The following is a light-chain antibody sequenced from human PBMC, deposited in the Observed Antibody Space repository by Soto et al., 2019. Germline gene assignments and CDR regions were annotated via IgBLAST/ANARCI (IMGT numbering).Light chain of an antibody. CDR3: QQYGRT. V-gene: IGKV3-20*01. J-gene: IGKJ5*01. CDR1: QSISTNY. CDR2: AAS. Sequence: VLTQSPGTLSLSPGEVDTLSCRASQSISTNYLAWYQQRPGQAPRLLIYAASNRITGTPDRFTGSGSGTDFTLTISGLEPEDFALYYCQQYGRTFGQGTRLEIK.